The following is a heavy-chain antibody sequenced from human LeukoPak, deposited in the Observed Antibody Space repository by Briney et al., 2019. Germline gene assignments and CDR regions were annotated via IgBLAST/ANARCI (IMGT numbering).Heavy chain of an antibody. J-gene: IGHJ4*02. V-gene: IGHV4-4*02. CDR2: IYHSGST. D-gene: IGHD1-1*01. CDR3: ARDVQLERLGYYFDS. Sequence: PSETLSLTCAVSGGSISSSSWWSWVRQLPGKGLEWIGEIYHSGSTNYNPSLKSRVTISVDKSKNQFSLKLNSVTAADTAVYYCARDVQLERLGYYFDSWGQGTLVTVSS. CDR1: GGSISSSSW.